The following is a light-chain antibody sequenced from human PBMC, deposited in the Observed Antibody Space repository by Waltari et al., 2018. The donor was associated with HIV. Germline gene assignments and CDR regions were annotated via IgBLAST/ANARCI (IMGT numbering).Light chain of an antibody. Sequence: NFMLAQPHSVSESPGKTIPFSCTRPSGSIASNFVQRYPRPPGSPPATVIYEENRRPSGVPDRFSGSIDSSSNSASLTISGLKTEDEADYYCQSYDRNSQVFGGGTKLTVL. J-gene: IGLJ3*02. V-gene: IGLV6-57*01. CDR1: SGSIASNF. CDR2: EEN. CDR3: QSYDRNSQV.